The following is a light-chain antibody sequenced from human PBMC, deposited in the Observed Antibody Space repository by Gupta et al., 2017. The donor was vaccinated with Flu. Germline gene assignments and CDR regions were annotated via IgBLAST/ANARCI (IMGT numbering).Light chain of an antibody. CDR2: AVT. Sequence: NNDVGGYNYVSWYQQHPGEAPKLIIYAVTQRPSGVPDRFSGSKAGNTAPLSVSDLQAEDEADYYCSSFSGSSNLWVFGGGTKLTVL. V-gene: IGLV2-8*01. J-gene: IGLJ3*02. CDR3: SSFSGSSNLWV. CDR1: NNDVGGYNY.